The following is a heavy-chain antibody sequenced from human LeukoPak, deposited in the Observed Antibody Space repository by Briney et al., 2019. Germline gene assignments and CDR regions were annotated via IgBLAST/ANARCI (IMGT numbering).Heavy chain of an antibody. CDR2: FDPEDGET. V-gene: IGHV1-24*01. D-gene: IGHD3-10*01. CDR3: ARVNDMVRGVIAFDI. J-gene: IGHJ3*02. CDR1: GYTLTELS. Sequence: ASVKVSCKVSGYTLTELSMHWVRQAPGKGLEWMGGFDPEDGETIYAQKFQGRVTMTEDTSTDTAYMELSSLRSEDTAVYYCARVNDMVRGVIAFDIWGQGTMVTVSS.